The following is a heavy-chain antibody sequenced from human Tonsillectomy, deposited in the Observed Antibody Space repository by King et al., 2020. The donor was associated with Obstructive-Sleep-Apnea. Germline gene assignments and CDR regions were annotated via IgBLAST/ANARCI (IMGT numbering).Heavy chain of an antibody. CDR3: SKDPAYYDSSGYYSGAYYFDS. J-gene: IGHJ4*02. CDR2: FGTIGDSS. CDR1: GFSFSNYS. V-gene: IGHV3-23*04. D-gene: IGHD3-22*01. Sequence: VPLVESGGGLVQPGGSLRLSFAASGFSFSNYSMSWFRQAPGKRLEWVSLFGTIGDSSYYTASVKGRFTISSDNSKNTLYLKMTSLRAEDTAIYYCSKDPAYYDSSGYYSGAYYFDSWGQGTLVTVSS.